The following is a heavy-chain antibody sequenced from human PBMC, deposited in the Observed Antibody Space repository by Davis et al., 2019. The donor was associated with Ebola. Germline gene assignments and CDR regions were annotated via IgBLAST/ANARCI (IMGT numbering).Heavy chain of an antibody. D-gene: IGHD5-24*01. CDR3: ARQRRDGYSDFDY. J-gene: IGHJ4*02. CDR1: GGSISSYY. Sequence: SETLSLTCTVSGGSISSYYWSWIRQPPGKGLEWIGDISHSGHTYYNPSLRSRLTISVDTSKNHFSLKLSSVTAADTAVYYCARQRRDGYSDFDYWGLGTLVTVSS. V-gene: IGHV4-59*04. CDR2: ISHSGHT.